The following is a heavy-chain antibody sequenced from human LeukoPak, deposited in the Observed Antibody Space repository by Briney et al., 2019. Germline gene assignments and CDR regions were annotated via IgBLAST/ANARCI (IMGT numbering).Heavy chain of an antibody. CDR1: GFTVSSNY. CDR2: IYSGGST. Sequence: GGSLRLSCAASGFTVSSNYMSWVRQAPGKGLEWVSVIYSGGSTYYADSVKGRFTISRDNSKNTLYLQMNSLRAEDTAVYYCAREADSYGDYDRYFDYWGQGTLVTVSS. V-gene: IGHV3-66*01. CDR3: AREADSYGDYDRYFDY. J-gene: IGHJ4*02. D-gene: IGHD4-17*01.